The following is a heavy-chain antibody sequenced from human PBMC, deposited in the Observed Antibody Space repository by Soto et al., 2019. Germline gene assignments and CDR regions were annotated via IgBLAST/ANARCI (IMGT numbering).Heavy chain of an antibody. CDR1: GFHFRKRW. J-gene: IGHJ6*02. CDR3: ATDSHYGMDV. Sequence: EVHLVDSGGGLVQPGGSLRLSGAASGFHFRKRWMHWVRQAPGRGLVWVSRITVDGSSTDYADSVKGRFTISRDDAKSTVFLQMNSLRAEDTAVYYCATDSHYGMDVWCQGTTITVS. CDR2: ITVDGSST. V-gene: IGHV3-74*01.